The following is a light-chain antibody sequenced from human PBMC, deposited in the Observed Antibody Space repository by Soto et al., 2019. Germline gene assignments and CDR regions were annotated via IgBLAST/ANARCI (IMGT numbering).Light chain of an antibody. CDR3: QQSYSTPWT. CDR2: AAS. V-gene: IGKV1-39*01. CDR1: QSIRSY. Sequence: DLQMTQSPSSLSASVGDRVTITCRASQSIRSYLNWYQQKPGKAPKLLIYAASSLQSGVPSRFSGSGSGTDFTLTISSLHPEDFATYYCQQSYSTPWTFGQGTKVEIK. J-gene: IGKJ1*01.